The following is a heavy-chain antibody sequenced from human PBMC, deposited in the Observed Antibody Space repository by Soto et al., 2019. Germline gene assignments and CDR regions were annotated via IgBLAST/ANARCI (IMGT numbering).Heavy chain of an antibody. CDR2: MYNTGST. V-gene: IGHV4-59*01. J-gene: IGHJ6*02. CDR3: ARDLWGYCGTDCYPLDV. D-gene: IGHD2-21*02. CDR1: GGSISGYD. Sequence: SETLSLTCPVSGGSISGYDLSWIRQPPGKGLEWIGYMYNTGSTVYNPSFKSRVTISVDTSKNQFSLKLNSVTAADTAVYYCARDLWGYCGTDCYPLDVWGQGTTVTVSS.